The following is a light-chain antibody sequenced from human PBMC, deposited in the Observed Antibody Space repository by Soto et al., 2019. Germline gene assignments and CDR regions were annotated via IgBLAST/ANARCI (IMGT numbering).Light chain of an antibody. CDR1: QSVLYSSNNKNY. Sequence: DILLTQSPDSLAVSQSERATINCKTSQSVLYSSNNKNYLAWYQQKPGQTPKLLIYWASTRESGVPSRFSGSGSGTEFTLTISSLQPDDFGSYYCQHMRTFGQGTKVDIK. J-gene: IGKJ1*01. CDR2: WAS. V-gene: IGKV4-1*01. CDR3: QHMRT.